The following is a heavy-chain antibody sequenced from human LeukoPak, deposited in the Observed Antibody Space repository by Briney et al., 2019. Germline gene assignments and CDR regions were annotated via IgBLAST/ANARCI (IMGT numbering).Heavy chain of an antibody. CDR2: VARDGGHK. J-gene: IGHJ2*01. V-gene: IGHV3-30*03. CDR3: AREHSHSNWFFDL. Sequence: GGSLRLSCSAPGFTFSDYGIQWVRQAPGKGLEWVAVVARDGGHKVYSDSVKGRLYISRDNSKNTAFLQMDSLRAEDAAVYFCAREHSHSNWFFDLWGPGTPVTVSS. CDR1: GFTFSDYG. D-gene: IGHD4-11*01.